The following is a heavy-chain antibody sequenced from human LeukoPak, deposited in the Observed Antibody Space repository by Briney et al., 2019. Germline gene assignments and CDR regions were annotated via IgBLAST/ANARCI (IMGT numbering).Heavy chain of an antibody. D-gene: IGHD1-26*01. J-gene: IGHJ4*02. CDR2: IYYSGST. Sequence: PETLSLTCTVSGGSISSYYWSWIGQPPGKGLEWIGYIYYSGSTNYNPSLKSRVTISVDTSKNQFSLKLSSVTAADTAVYYCARGSGSYYDYWGQGTLVTVSS. CDR3: ARGSGSYYDY. V-gene: IGHV4-59*01. CDR1: GGSISSYY.